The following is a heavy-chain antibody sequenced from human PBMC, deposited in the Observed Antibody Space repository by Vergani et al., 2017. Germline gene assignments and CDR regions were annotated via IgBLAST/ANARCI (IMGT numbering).Heavy chain of an antibody. CDR3: ARGGYYYDSSGYYSPLPFDY. J-gene: IGHJ4*02. V-gene: IGHV1-18*01. CDR1: GGTFSSYA. Sequence: QVQLVQSGAEVKKPGSSVKVSCKASGGTFSSYAISWVRQAPGQGLEWMGWISAYNGNTNYAQKLQGRVTMTTDTSTSTAYMELRSLRSDDTAVYYCARGGYYYDSSGYYSPLPFDYWGQGTLVTVSS. D-gene: IGHD3-22*01. CDR2: ISAYNGNT.